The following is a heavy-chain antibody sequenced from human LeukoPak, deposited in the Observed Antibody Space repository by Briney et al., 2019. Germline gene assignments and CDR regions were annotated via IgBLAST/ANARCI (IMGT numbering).Heavy chain of an antibody. CDR3: ARELIAVAGQSYYYYGMDV. D-gene: IGHD6-19*01. V-gene: IGHV3-33*01. J-gene: IGHJ6*02. CDR1: GFTFSSYG. Sequence: GGSLRLSCAASGFTFSSYGMHWVRQAPGKGLEWVAVIWYDGSNKYYADSVKGRFTISRDNSKNTLYLQMNSLRAEDTAVYYCARELIAVAGQSYYYYGMDVWGQGTTVTVSS. CDR2: IWYDGSNK.